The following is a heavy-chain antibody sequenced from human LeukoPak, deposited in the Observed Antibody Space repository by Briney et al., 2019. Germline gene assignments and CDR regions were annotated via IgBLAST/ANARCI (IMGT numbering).Heavy chain of an antibody. CDR3: TRGARAGIITVAGAGDFDY. J-gene: IGHJ4*02. V-gene: IGHV3-53*01. Sequence: GGSLRLSCAASGFTVSTNYMNWVRQAPGKGLEWVSLIYSGGSTYYADSVKGRFTISRDGSKNTLYLQMNSLRVEDTAVYYCTRGARAGIITVAGAGDFDYWGQGTLVTVSS. CDR1: GFTVSTNY. CDR2: IYSGGST. D-gene: IGHD6-19*01.